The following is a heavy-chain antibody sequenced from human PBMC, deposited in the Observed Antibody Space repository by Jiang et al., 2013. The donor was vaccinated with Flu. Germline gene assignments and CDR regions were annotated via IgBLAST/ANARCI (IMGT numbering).Heavy chain of an antibody. J-gene: IGHJ4*02. Sequence: SQTLSLTCAISGDSVSSKSVAWNWVRQSPSRGLEWLGRTYYRSRWKNDYALSVKSRIIINPDTSKNQFSLQLNSVTPEDTAIYYCARITGGTPDYWGQGNPGHRLL. D-gene: IGHD2-8*02. V-gene: IGHV6-1*01. CDR3: ARITGGTPDY. CDR1: GDSVSSKSVA. CDR2: TYYRSRWKN.